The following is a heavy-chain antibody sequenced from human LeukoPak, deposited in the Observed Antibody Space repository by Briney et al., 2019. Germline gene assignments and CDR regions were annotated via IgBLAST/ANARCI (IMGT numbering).Heavy chain of an antibody. D-gene: IGHD2-15*01. CDR3: ARRGGGSWEQLWLGWYFDL. CDR1: GGSISSSSYY. CDR2: IYYSGST. Sequence: PSETLSLTCTVSGGSISSSSYYWGWIRQPPGKGLEWIGSIYYSGSTYYNPSLKSRVTISVDTSKNQFSLKLSSVTAADTAVYYCARRGGGSWEQLWLGWYFDLWGRGTLVTVSS. J-gene: IGHJ2*01. V-gene: IGHV4-39*01.